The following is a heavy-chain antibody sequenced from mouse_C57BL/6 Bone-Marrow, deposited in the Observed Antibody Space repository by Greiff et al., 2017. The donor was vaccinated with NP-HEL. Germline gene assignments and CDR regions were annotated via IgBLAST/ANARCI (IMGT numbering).Heavy chain of an antibody. CDR3: ARRPVITTVEAWFAY. CDR1: GFTFSSYG. V-gene: IGHV5-6*01. Sequence: EVHLVESGGDLVKPGGSLKLSCAASGFTFSSYGMSWVRQTPDKRLEWVATISSGGSYTYYPDSVQGRLTISRDNAKNTLYLQMSSLQSEDTAMYYCARRPVITTVEAWFAYWGQGTLVTVSA. D-gene: IGHD1-1*01. CDR2: ISSGGSYT. J-gene: IGHJ3*01.